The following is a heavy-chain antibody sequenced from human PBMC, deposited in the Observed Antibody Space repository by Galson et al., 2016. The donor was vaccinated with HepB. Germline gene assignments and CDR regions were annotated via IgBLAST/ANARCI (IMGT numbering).Heavy chain of an antibody. CDR3: ATWGYSYGYSGGSYFDY. CDR1: GGTFSSYA. D-gene: IGHD5-18*01. Sequence: SVKVSCKASGGTFSSYAISWVRQAPGQGLEWMGGIIPIFGTANYAQKFQGRVTITADESTSTAYMELSSLRSEDTAWYYCATWGYSYGYSGGSYFDYWGQGTLVTVSS. V-gene: IGHV1-69*13. J-gene: IGHJ4*02. CDR2: IIPIFGTA.